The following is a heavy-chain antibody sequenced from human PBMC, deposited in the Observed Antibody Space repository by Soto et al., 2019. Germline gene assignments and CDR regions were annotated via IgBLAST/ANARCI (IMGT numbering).Heavy chain of an antibody. D-gene: IGHD3-3*01. CDR2: INHSGST. CDR1: GGSFSGYY. V-gene: IGHV4-34*01. J-gene: IGHJ5*02. CDR3: ARHGRSITIFGVVNNWFDP. Sequence: SETLSLTCAVYGGSFSGYYWSWIRQPPGKGLEWIGEINHSGSTNYNPSLKSRVTISVDTSKNQFSLKLSSVTAADTAVYYCARHGRSITIFGVVNNWFDPWGQGTLVTVS.